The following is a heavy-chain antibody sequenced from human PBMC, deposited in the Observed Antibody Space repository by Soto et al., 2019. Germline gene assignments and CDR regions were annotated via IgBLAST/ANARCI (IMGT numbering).Heavy chain of an antibody. Sequence: SETLSLTCTVSGGSISRYYWSWIRQPPGKGLEWIGYIYYSGSTNYNPSLKSRVTISVDTSKNQFSLKLSSVTAADTAVYYCARHALYYDILTGYSPNYYYYMDVWGKGTTVTVSS. V-gene: IGHV4-59*08. CDR3: ARHALYYDILTGYSPNYYYYMDV. J-gene: IGHJ6*03. D-gene: IGHD3-9*01. CDR1: GGSISRYY. CDR2: IYYSGST.